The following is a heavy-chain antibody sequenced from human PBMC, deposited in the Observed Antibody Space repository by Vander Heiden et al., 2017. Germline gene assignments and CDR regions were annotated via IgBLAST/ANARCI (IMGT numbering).Heavy chain of an antibody. Sequence: VQLVETGGGLIQPGGSLRLSCAASGFSVSGSYMSWLRQAPGKGLEWVSVIYSASTTYNADSVKGRFSISRDNSKNTLYLQMNSLRDDDTAVYYCARGGYTSGWYFEYWGPGTLVTVSS. J-gene: IGHJ4*02. D-gene: IGHD6-19*01. CDR2: IYSASTT. V-gene: IGHV3-53*02. CDR3: ARGGYTSGWYFEY. CDR1: GFSVSGSY.